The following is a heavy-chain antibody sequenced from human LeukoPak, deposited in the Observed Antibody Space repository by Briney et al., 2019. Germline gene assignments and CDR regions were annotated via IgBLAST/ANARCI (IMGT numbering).Heavy chain of an antibody. D-gene: IGHD6-19*01. Sequence: GGSLRLSCAASEFTFSSYAMSWVRQAPGKGLEWVSAISGSGGSTYYADSVKGRFTISRDNSKNTLYLQMNSLRAEDTAVYYCAHLLIAVAGTDYWGQGTLVTVSS. CDR2: ISGSGGST. CDR1: EFTFSSYA. CDR3: AHLLIAVAGTDY. J-gene: IGHJ4*02. V-gene: IGHV3-23*01.